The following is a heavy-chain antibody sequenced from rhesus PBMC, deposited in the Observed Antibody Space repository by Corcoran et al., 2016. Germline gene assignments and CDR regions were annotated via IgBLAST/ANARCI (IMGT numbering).Heavy chain of an antibody. CDR1: GYTFTSSS. V-gene: IGHV1-200*01. Sequence: QVQLVQSGAEVKKPGASVKLSCKASGYTFTSSSINRVRQAPGQGLEWMGWINRSNGNTGYAQKFQGRVTMTRDTSTSTAYMELSSLRSEDTAVYYCARSSVAAFVYWYFDIWGPGTPITISS. D-gene: IGHD4-29*01. CDR3: ARSSVAAFVYWYFDI. CDR2: INRSNGNT. J-gene: IGHJ2*01.